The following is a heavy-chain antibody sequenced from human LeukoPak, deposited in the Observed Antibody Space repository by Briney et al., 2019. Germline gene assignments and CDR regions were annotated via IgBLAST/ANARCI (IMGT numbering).Heavy chain of an antibody. CDR2: ITWNSGTI. J-gene: IGHJ4*02. D-gene: IGHD4-17*01. CDR3: VRGQAPVTTPSGWGSH. V-gene: IGHV3-9*01. Sequence: GGSLRLSCAASGFNFDDHVMHWVRQGPGKGLEWVSGITWNSGTIQYAVSVKGRFTASRDDAKNSLYLQINRLPPDPTAFYFRVRGQAPVTTPSGWGSHLGLGTLVTVSS. CDR1: GFNFDDHV.